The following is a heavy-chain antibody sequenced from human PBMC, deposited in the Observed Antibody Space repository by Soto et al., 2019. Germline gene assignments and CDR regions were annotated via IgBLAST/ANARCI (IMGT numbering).Heavy chain of an antibody. CDR3: ARGINPYTSSGMDV. Sequence: EVQLVESGGGLVKPGGSLRLSCAPSGFNFSSYSMNWVRQAPGKGLEWVSSISSSSTYIHYGDSVKGRFTISRDNAKRSLFLQMNSLRAEDTALYYCARGINPYTSSGMDVWGQGTTVTVSS. J-gene: IGHJ6*02. CDR1: GFNFSSYS. V-gene: IGHV3-21*01. CDR2: ISSSSTYI. D-gene: IGHD3-16*01.